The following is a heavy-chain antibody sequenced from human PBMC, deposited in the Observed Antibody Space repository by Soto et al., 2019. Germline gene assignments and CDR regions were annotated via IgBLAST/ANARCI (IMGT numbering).Heavy chain of an antibody. CDR1: GFMFSTFG. CDR2: IFYNGGVS. J-gene: IGHJ4*02. D-gene: IGHD3-3*01. V-gene: IGHV3-64D*06. CDR3: VRGPSQGSSFFEPLDS. Sequence: PGGALTLISSASGFMFSTFGMVWVRQGPGKGLEYVSAIFYNGGVSYYADPVKGRFTVSRDNSKNMLYLQMSSLKIEDTAVYYCVRGPSQGSSFFEPLDSWGEVTLVTVSS.